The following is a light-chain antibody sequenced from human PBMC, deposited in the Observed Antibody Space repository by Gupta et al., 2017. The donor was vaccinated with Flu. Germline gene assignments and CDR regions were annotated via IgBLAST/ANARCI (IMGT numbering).Light chain of an antibody. V-gene: IGLV7-46*01. CDR2: DTN. CDR3: LLSYNGPRV. J-gene: IGLJ3*02. CDR1: TGPVTRGHF. Sequence: QAVVTQEPSLIVSPGGTVTLTCGSSTGPVTRGHFPFWFQQKPGQAPRTLIYDTNNRHSWTPARFSGSLLGGTAALTLSGAQPEDEADYYCLLSYNGPRVFGEGTKLTVL.